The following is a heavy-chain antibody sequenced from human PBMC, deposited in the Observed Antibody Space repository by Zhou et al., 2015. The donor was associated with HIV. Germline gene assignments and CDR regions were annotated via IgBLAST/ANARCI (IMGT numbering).Heavy chain of an antibody. CDR1: GGTFNSYA. D-gene: IGHD1-26*01. J-gene: IGHJ4*02. CDR3: ARGEGALRHHFDY. V-gene: IGHV1-69*01. Sequence: QVQLVQSGAEVKKPGSSVKVSCKASGGTFNSYAIGWVRQAPGQGLEWMGGSISLFGTADYAQKFQGRVTITADESTSTAYMELSSLRSEDTAVYYCARGEGALRHHFDYWGQGTLVTVSS. CDR2: SISLFGTA.